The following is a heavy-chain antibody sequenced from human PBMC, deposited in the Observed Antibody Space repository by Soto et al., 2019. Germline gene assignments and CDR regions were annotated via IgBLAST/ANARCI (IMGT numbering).Heavy chain of an antibody. CDR3: TRDASRDSSARGWFDP. V-gene: IGHV3-21*01. J-gene: IGHJ5*02. Sequence: PGGSLRLSCVASGFTFRSFTMNWVRQAPGKGLEWVSTISSNSAYIYYTDALRGRFTISRDNAKNSLHLQMNSLRAEDTAVYYCTRDASRDSSARGWFDPWGQGTLVTVSS. D-gene: IGHD6-13*01. CDR2: ISSNSAYI. CDR1: GFTFRSFT.